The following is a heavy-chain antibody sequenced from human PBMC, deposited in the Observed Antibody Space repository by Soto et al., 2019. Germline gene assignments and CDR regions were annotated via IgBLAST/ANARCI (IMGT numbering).Heavy chain of an antibody. D-gene: IGHD3-22*01. Sequence: QVQLVQSGAEVKKPGSSVKVSCKASGGTFSSYAISWVQQAPGQGLEWMGGIIPIFGTANYAQKFQGRVTITADESTSTAYMELSSLRSEDTAVYYCARAPWYYDSSGYYQFDYWGQGTLVTVSS. CDR2: IIPIFGTA. J-gene: IGHJ4*02. V-gene: IGHV1-69*01. CDR3: ARAPWYYDSSGYYQFDY. CDR1: GGTFSSYA.